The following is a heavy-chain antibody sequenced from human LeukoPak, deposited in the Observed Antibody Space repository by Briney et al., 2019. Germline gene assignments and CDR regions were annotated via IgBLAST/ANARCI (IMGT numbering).Heavy chain of an antibody. CDR3: AKIEVEGSGWPGGDY. J-gene: IGHJ4*02. Sequence: GRSLRLSCAASGFTFSSYGMHWVRQAPGKGLEWVAVISYDGSNKYYADSVKGRFTISRDNSKNTLYLQMNSLRDEDTAVYYCAKIEVEGSGWPGGDYWGQGTLVTVSS. D-gene: IGHD6-19*01. CDR1: GFTFSSYG. CDR2: ISYDGSNK. V-gene: IGHV3-30*18.